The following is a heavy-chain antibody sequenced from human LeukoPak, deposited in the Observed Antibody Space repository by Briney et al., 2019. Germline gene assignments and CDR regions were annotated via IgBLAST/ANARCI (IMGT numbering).Heavy chain of an antibody. CDR1: GYNFTSDW. Sequence: GESLKISCKGSGYNFTSDWIGWVRQMPGKGLEWRGIIYPGDSDTRYSPSFQGQVFISADKSISTAYLQWSSLKASDTAMYYCARLGDLYGDYGIHDYWGKGTLVTVSS. V-gene: IGHV5-51*01. CDR3: ARLGDLYGDYGIHDY. CDR2: IYPGDSDT. J-gene: IGHJ4*02. D-gene: IGHD4-17*01.